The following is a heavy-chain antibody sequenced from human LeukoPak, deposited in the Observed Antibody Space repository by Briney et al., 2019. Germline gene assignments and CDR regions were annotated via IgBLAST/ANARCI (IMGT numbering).Heavy chain of an antibody. CDR1: GFTFTIYA. D-gene: IGHD4-17*01. Sequence: PGGSLRLSCSVPGFTFTIYAMSWVRQAPGKGLEWVSAIGAADGVALYADSVKGRFTISRDTSNNTLYLQMNSLRVEDTALYYCAKLGYGDYERTFDDWGQGTLVTVSS. V-gene: IGHV3-23*01. J-gene: IGHJ4*02. CDR2: IGAADGVA. CDR3: AKLGYGDYERTFDD.